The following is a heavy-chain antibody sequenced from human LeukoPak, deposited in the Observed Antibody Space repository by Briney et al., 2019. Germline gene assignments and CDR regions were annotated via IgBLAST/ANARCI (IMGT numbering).Heavy chain of an antibody. Sequence: SGGSLRLSCAASGFTVSSNYMSWVRQAPGKGLEWVSLISSDATTYYADSVKGRFTISRDNSKNTMYLQMNRLRADDTAVYFCARIVGPYSNYGGDGDYWGQGTLVTVSS. V-gene: IGHV3-53*01. J-gene: IGHJ4*02. CDR3: ARIVGPYSNYGGDGDY. CDR2: ISSDATT. D-gene: IGHD4-11*01. CDR1: GFTVSSNY.